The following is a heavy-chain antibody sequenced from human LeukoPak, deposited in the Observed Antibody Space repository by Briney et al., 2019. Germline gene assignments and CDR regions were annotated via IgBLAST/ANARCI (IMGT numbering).Heavy chain of an antibody. V-gene: IGHV3-30*02. J-gene: IGHJ4*02. CDR3: AKDGAAYYDSGYYFDY. Sequence: GGSLRLSCAASGFTFSSYGMHWVRQAPGKGLEWVAFIRYDGSNTFHADSVKGRFTISRDNSKNTLYLQMNSLRPEDTALYYCAKDGAAYYDSGYYFDYWGQGTLVTVSS. CDR1: GFTFSSYG. D-gene: IGHD3-22*01. CDR2: IRYDGSNT.